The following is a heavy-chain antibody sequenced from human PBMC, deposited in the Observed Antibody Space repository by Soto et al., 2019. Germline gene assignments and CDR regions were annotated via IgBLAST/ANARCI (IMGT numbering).Heavy chain of an antibody. J-gene: IGHJ4*02. D-gene: IGHD4-17*01. CDR1: GYTFSSFG. V-gene: IGHV1-18*04. Sequence: VELVQSGAEVKKPGASVRVSCKASGYTFSSFGLSWVRQAPGQGPEWMGWISPETGKTEYSHKFQGRVTMTTDTSTGTSFFDLGTLTADDTDVYYRTRDLFFTTTSTVTTDAFWGQGTLVSVSS. CDR2: ISPETGKT. CDR3: TRDLFFTTTSTVTTDAF.